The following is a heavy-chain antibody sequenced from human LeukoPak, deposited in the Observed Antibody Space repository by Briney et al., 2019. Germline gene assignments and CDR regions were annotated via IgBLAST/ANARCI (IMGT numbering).Heavy chain of an antibody. CDR3: ARVFQRFTYYYGMDV. V-gene: IGHV3-30*03. D-gene: IGHD2-21*01. Sequence: GGSLRLSCVGSGFTFSNYGMHWVRQAPGKGLEWVAVISYDGINKYYADSVKGRFTISRDNSKNTLYLQMNSLRAEDTAVYYCARVFQRFTYYYGMDVWGQGTTVTVSS. J-gene: IGHJ6*02. CDR2: ISYDGINK. CDR1: GFTFSNYG.